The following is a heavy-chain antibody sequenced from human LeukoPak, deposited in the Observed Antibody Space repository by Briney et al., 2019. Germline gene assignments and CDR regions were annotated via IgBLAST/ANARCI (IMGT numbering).Heavy chain of an antibody. CDR3: ARDGSGDYSNEYYYFYMDV. CDR1: GFTFSSYC. CDR2: IWYDGSNK. Sequence: GGSLRLSCAASGFTFSSYCMHWVRQAPGKGLEWVGVIWYDGSNKYYADSVKRRFTISRDRSKNTLYLKMNSLRAEETAVYYCARDGSGDYSNEYYYFYMDVWGKGTTVTVSS. D-gene: IGHD4-11*01. J-gene: IGHJ6*03. V-gene: IGHV3-33*01.